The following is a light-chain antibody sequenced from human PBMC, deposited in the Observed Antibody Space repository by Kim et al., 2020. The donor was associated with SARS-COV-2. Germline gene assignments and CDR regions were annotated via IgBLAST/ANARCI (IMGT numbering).Light chain of an antibody. J-gene: IGKJ5*01. CDR3: QQFGRSLT. V-gene: IGKV3-20*01. CDR1: QSVSSTS. CDR2: SAS. Sequence: LSPGESAPLSCRASQSVSSTSFAWYQQKPGQAPRLLLYSASSRATGIPDRFSGSGSGTDFTLTISRLEPDDFAVYFCQQFGRSLTFGQGTRLEIK.